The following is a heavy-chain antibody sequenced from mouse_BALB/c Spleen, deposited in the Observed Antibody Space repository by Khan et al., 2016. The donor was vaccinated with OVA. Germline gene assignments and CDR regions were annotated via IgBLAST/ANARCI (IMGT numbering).Heavy chain of an antibody. V-gene: IGHV14-1*02. CDR3: ARSGYSAWFAY. CDR1: GFNIKDYY. J-gene: IGHJ3*01. CDR2: IDPENGDT. Sequence: VQLTQSGAKLVRPGALVKLSCKASGFNIKDYYMHWVKQRPEKGLEWIGWIDPENGDTIYDPKFQGKASITADTSSNTAYMQLSSLASEDTAVYYCARSGYSAWFAYLGQWTLVTVSA.